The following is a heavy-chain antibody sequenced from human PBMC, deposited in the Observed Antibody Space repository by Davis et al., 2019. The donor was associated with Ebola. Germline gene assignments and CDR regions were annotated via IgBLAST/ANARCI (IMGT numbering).Heavy chain of an antibody. CDR2: IWYDGSNK. Sequence: GESLKISCEGSGFIFSDFAMHWVRQAPGKGLEWVAVIWYDGSNKYYADSVKGRFAISRDNSKNTLYLQMNSLRAEDTAVYYCARMPLDYYYGMDVWGKGTTVTVSS. CDR3: ARMPLDYYYGMDV. CDR1: GFIFSDFA. J-gene: IGHJ6*04. V-gene: IGHV3-30*09. D-gene: IGHD2-2*01.